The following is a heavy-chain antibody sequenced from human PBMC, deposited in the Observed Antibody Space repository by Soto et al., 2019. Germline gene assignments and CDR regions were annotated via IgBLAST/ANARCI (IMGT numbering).Heavy chain of an antibody. CDR1: GGSISSGDYY. V-gene: IGHV4-30-4*01. Sequence: SETLSLTCTVSGGSISSGDYYWSWIRQPPGKGLEWIGYIYYSGSTYYNPSLKSRVTISVDTSKNQFSLKLSSVTAADTAVYYCARRTSGYDWAFDYWRQGTLVTVSS. J-gene: IGHJ4*02. CDR3: ARRTSGYDWAFDY. CDR2: IYYSGST. D-gene: IGHD5-12*01.